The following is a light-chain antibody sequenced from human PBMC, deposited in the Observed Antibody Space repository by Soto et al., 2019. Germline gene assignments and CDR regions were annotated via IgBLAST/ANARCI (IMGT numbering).Light chain of an antibody. CDR2: GAY. V-gene: IGKV3-15*01. CDR1: QSVSSN. J-gene: IGKJ1*01. Sequence: ILMTHSPSTLSVSPGERATLSCRASQSVSSNLAWYQQKPGQTPRLLIFGAYTRASGIPGRFSGSGSGTDFTLTISSLQPEDFATYYCQQTLSFPQTFGQGTKVDIK. CDR3: QQTLSFPQT.